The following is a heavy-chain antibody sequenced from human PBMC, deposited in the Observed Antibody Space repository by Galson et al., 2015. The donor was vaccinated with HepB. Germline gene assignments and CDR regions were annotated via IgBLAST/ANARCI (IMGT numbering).Heavy chain of an antibody. V-gene: IGHV2-5*01. CDR2: IYWNDDK. CDR3: AHSLQELVVATYYFDY. J-gene: IGHJ4*02. Sequence: PALVKPTQTLTLTCTFSGFSLSTSGVGVGWIRQPPGKALEWLALIYWNDDKRYSPSLKSRLTITKDTSKNQVVLTMTNMDPVDTATYYCAHSLQELVVATYYFDYWGQGTLVTVSS. CDR1: GFSLSTSGVG. D-gene: IGHD5-12*01.